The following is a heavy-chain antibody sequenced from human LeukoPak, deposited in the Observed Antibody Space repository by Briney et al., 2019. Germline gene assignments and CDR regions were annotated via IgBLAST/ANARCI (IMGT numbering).Heavy chain of an antibody. CDR3: ARVPDSSGWAGDY. CDR2: ISKDGSDK. Sequence: GRSLRLSCAASGFTFSSYAIHWVRQAPGKGLEGVAVISKDGSDKYYADSVKGRFTISRDNSRNTLFLHMNSLGGEDTAVYYCARVPDSSGWAGDYWGQGTLVTVSS. CDR1: GFTFSSYA. D-gene: IGHD6-19*01. J-gene: IGHJ4*02. V-gene: IGHV3-30*04.